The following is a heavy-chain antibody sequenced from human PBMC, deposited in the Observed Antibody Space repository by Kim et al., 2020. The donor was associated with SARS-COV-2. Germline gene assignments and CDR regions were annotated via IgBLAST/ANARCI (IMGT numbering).Heavy chain of an antibody. CDR2: ISSSSSYI. Sequence: GGSLRLSCAASGFTFSSYSMNWVRQAPGKGLEWVSSISSSSSYIYYADSVKGRFTISRDNAKNSLYLQMNSLRAEDTAVYYCARVVTMVRGVISYYYYGMDVWGQGTTVTVSS. V-gene: IGHV3-21*01. D-gene: IGHD3-10*01. J-gene: IGHJ6*02. CDR3: ARVVTMVRGVISYYYYGMDV. CDR1: GFTFSSYS.